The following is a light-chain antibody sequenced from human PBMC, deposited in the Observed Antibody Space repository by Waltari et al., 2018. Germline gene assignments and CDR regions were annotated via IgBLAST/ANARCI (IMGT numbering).Light chain of an antibody. J-gene: IGKJ2*01. V-gene: IGKV1-39*01. Sequence: DIQMTQSPSSLSASVGDRVTITCQASQSISSYLNWYQQKPGKAPKLLIDAASSLQSGVPSRFSGSGSGTDFTLTISSLQPEDFATYYCQQSYSTPYTFGQGTKLEIK. CDR2: AAS. CDR3: QQSYSTPYT. CDR1: QSISSY.